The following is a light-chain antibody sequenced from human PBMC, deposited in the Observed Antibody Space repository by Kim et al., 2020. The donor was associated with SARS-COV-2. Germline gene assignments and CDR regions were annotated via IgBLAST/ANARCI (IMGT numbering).Light chain of an antibody. CDR1: QDISNY. V-gene: IGKV1-33*01. J-gene: IGKJ3*01. Sequence: SVGDRVTITCQASQDISNYLNWYQQKPGKAPKLLIYDASNLETGVPSRFSGSGAGTDFTFTISSLQPEDIATYYCQQYDNLPLFTFGPGTKVDIK. CDR3: QQYDNLPLFT. CDR2: DAS.